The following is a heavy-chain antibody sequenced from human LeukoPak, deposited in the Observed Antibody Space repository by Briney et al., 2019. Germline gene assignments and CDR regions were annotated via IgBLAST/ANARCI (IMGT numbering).Heavy chain of an antibody. V-gene: IGHV6-1*01. CDR2: TYYKSKWHS. Sequence: PSQTLSLTCAISGDSVSNNSATWNWIRQSPSRGLEWLGRTYYKSKWHSDYAVSMKSRIIFNPDTSKNQFSLQLNSVTPEDTAVYFCARGLDTAIASWSQGTLVTVSS. CDR3: ARGLDTAIAS. J-gene: IGHJ4*02. CDR1: GDSVSNNSAT. D-gene: IGHD5-18*01.